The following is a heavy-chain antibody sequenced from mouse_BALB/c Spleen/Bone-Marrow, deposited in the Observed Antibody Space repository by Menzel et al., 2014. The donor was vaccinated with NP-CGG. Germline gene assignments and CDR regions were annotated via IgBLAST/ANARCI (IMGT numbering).Heavy chain of an antibody. V-gene: IGHV5-6-3*01. Sequence: EVQLVESGGGLVQPGGSLKLSCAASGFTFSNYGMSWVRQTPDKRLEMIATVNVNGDRTYHPDSVKGRFTISRDNAQNTLSLQMSSLKSEDTAMYYCARGYDYSSWFAYWGQGTLVTVSA. CDR2: VNVNGDRT. D-gene: IGHD2-4*01. J-gene: IGHJ3*01. CDR3: ARGYDYSSWFAY. CDR1: GFTFSNYG.